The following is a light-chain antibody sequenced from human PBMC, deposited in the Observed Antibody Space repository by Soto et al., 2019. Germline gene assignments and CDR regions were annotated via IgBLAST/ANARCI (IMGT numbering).Light chain of an antibody. CDR1: QSVSSD. J-gene: IGKJ3*01. CDR2: GAS. V-gene: IGKV3-15*01. Sequence: VMTQSPPTLSVSPGERATLSCRASQSVSSDLAWYQQKPGQAPRLLIYGASTRATDVPARFSGGGSGTEFTLTISSLHSEDVAIYYCQHYNDWPPITFGPRTKVDIK. CDR3: QHYNDWPPIT.